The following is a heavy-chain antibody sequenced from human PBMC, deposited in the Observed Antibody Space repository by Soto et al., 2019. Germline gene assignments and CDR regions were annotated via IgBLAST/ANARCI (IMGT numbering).Heavy chain of an antibody. V-gene: IGHV3-30-3*01. J-gene: IGHJ6*02. CDR2: ISYDGSNK. Sequence: QVQLVESGGGVVQPGRSLRLSCAASGFTFSSYAMHWVRQAPGKGLEWVAVISYDGSNKYYADSVKGRFTISRDNSKNTLYLQMNSLRAEDTAVYYCARELQQLVLYYYYYCMDVWGQGTTVTVSS. CDR3: ARELQQLVLYYYYYCMDV. D-gene: IGHD6-13*01. CDR1: GFTFSSYA.